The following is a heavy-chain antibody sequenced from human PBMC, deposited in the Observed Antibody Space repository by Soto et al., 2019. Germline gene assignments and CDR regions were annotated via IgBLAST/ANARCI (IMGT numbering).Heavy chain of an antibody. CDR3: ARINYDVSAATNWFDP. CDR1: GGSISSGDYY. J-gene: IGHJ5*02. V-gene: IGHV4-30-4*01. D-gene: IGHD3-3*01. CDR2: IYYSGST. Sequence: PSETLSLTCTVSGGSISSGDYYWSWIRQPPGKGLEWIGYIYYSGSTYYNPSLKSRVTISVDTSKNQFSLKLSSVTAADTAVYYCARINYDVSAATNWFDPWGQGTLVTVPQ.